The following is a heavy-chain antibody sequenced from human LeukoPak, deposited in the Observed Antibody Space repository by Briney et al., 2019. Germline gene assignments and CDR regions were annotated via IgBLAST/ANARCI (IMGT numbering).Heavy chain of an antibody. V-gene: IGHV1-2*02. CDR1: GYTFTDYY. J-gene: IGHJ5*02. D-gene: IGHD3-3*01. Sequence: GASVKVSCKASGYTFTDYYMHWVRQAPGQGLEWMGWINPNSGGTNYAQQFRGRVTMTRDTSISTAYMELSRLRSDDTAMYYCARAHDDFWIGRRFDWFDPWGQGTLVTVSS. CDR3: ARAHDDFWIGRRFDWFDP. CDR2: INPNSGGT.